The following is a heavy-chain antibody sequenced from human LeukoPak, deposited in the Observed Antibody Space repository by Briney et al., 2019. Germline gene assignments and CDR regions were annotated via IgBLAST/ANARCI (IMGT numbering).Heavy chain of an antibody. Sequence: GGSLRLSCAASGFAFSNAWMSWVRQAPGKGLEWVAVISYDVGKKYYADSVKGRFTISRDNSKNTLYLQMNSLRAEDTAVYYCAEDDYYDTSGYRDWGQGTLVTVSS. J-gene: IGHJ4*02. V-gene: IGHV3-30*18. D-gene: IGHD3-22*01. CDR1: GFAFSNAW. CDR2: ISYDVGKK. CDR3: AEDDYYDTSGYRD.